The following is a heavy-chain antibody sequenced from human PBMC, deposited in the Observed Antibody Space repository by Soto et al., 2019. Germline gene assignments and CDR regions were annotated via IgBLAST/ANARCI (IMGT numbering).Heavy chain of an antibody. V-gene: IGHV4-39*01. CDR3: ARVAGCSGGSCNTSPTFDI. Sequence: PSETLSLTCTVSGGSVSSGSYYWSWIRQPPGKGLEWIGSIYYSGSTYYNPSLKSRVTISVDTSKNQFSLKLSSVTAADTAVYYCARVAGCSGGSCNTSPTFDIWGQGTMVTVSS. CDR1: GGSVSSGSYY. CDR2: IYYSGST. J-gene: IGHJ3*02. D-gene: IGHD2-15*01.